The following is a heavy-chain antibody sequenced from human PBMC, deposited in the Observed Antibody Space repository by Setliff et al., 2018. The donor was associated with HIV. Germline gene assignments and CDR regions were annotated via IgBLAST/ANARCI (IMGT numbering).Heavy chain of an antibody. Sequence: SETLSLTCTVSGGSITGHYWSWIRQPPGKGLEWIGYIHYSGSSNYNPSLKSRVSISLDTSKNQVSLKRNSVTAADTAVYYCARGLSIFGVATPGFYSFMDVWGKGTTVTVSS. CDR2: IHYSGSS. D-gene: IGHD3-3*01. CDR1: GGSITGHY. J-gene: IGHJ6*03. CDR3: ARGLSIFGVATPGFYSFMDV. V-gene: IGHV4-59*11.